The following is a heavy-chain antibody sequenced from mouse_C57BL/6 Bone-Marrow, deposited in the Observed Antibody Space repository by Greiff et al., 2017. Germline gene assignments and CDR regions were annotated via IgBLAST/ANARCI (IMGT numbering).Heavy chain of an antibody. CDR2: IDPSDSYT. CDR3: ARSGYPYWYFDV. D-gene: IGHD3-1*01. J-gene: IGHJ1*03. Sequence: QVQLQQPGAELVRPGTSVKLSCKASGYTFTSYWMHWVKQRPGQGLEWIGVIDPSDSYTNYNQKFKGKATLTVDTSSSTAYMQLSSLTSEDSAVYYCARSGYPYWYFDVWGTGTTVTVSS. CDR1: GYTFTSYW. V-gene: IGHV1-59*01.